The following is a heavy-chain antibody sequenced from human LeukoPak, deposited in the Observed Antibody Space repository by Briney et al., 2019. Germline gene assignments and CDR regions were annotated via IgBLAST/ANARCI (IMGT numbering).Heavy chain of an antibody. CDR1: GFTFSSYA. CDR3: AKSPHYDFWSGYWWYFDL. Sequence: PGGSLRLSCAASGFTFSSYAMSWVRQAPGKGLEWVSAISGSGDATYYADSVRGRFTISRDNSKNTLYLQMNSLRAEDTAVYYCAKSPHYDFWSGYWWYFDLWGRGTLVTVSS. CDR2: ISGSGDAT. V-gene: IGHV3-23*01. D-gene: IGHD3-3*01. J-gene: IGHJ2*01.